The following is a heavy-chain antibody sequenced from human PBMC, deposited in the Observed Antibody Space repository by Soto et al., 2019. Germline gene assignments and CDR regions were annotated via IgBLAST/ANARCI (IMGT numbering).Heavy chain of an antibody. CDR1: GFTFSSYS. V-gene: IGHV3-21*01. CDR2: ISSSSSYI. Sequence: GGSLRLSCAASGFTFSSYSMNWVRQAPGKGLEWVSSISSSSSYIYYADSVKGRSTISRDNAKNSLYLQMNSLRAEDTAVYYCARAPSYDSSGYYSGTPRNYYYYGMDVWGQGTTVTVSS. D-gene: IGHD3-22*01. J-gene: IGHJ6*02. CDR3: ARAPSYDSSGYYSGTPRNYYYYGMDV.